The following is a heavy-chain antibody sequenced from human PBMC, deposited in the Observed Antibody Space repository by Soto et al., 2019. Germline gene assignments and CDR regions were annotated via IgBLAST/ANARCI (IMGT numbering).Heavy chain of an antibody. J-gene: IGHJ4*02. Sequence: EVQLVESGGEFVHPGGSLRLSCATSGFNFDDYAMHWVRQVPGKGLEWFSGISWEGGRIGYADSVKGRFTISRDNAKNYLNREMNSLRSEDTALYYCAKDPDEDFGYQLDYFNYWGRGTLVTVSS. CDR2: ISWEGGRI. V-gene: IGHV3-9*01. D-gene: IGHD2-2*01. CDR3: AKDPDEDFGYQLDYFNY. CDR1: GFNFDDYA.